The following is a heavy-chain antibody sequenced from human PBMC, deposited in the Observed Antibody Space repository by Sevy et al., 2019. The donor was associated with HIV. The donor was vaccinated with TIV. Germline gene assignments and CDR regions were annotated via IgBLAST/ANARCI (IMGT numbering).Heavy chain of an antibody. CDR2: IIPIFGTA. CDR1: GGTFSSYA. CDR3: ARGHGAMDYYYYYGMDV. J-gene: IGHJ6*02. Sequence: ASVKVSCKASGGTFSSYAISWVRQAPGQGLEWMGGIIPIFGTANYAQKFQGRVTITADESTGTAYMELRSLRSEDTAVYYCARGHGAMDYYYYYGMDVWGQGTTVTVSS. D-gene: IGHD5-18*01. V-gene: IGHV1-69*13.